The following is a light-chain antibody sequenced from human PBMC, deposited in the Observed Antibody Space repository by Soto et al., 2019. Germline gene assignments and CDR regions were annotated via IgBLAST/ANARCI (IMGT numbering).Light chain of an antibody. CDR1: QSINSSY. CDR2: GAS. CDR3: QQYGGSPPYT. V-gene: IGKV3-20*01. J-gene: IGKJ2*01. Sequence: VLTQSPGTLSLSPGERATISCRASQSINSSYLAWYQHKPSQAPRLLFYGASSRATGIPHRFSGSASGTDFTLTISRLEPEDCGVYYCQQYGGSPPYTFGQGTRLEIK.